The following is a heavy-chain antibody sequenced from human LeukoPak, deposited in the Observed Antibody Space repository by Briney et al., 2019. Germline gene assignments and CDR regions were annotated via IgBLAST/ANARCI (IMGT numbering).Heavy chain of an antibody. J-gene: IGHJ4*02. Sequence: PSETLSLTCTVSGGSMCSYYWSWIRQPAGKGLEWIGRTYISGSTKYNPSLKSRVTISIDKSKNQFSLKLSSVTAPDTAVYYCASSLDSGSWYYFDYWGQGTLVTVS. CDR1: GGSMCSYY. D-gene: IGHD6-13*01. CDR3: ASSLDSGSWYYFDY. V-gene: IGHV4-4*07. CDR2: TYISGST.